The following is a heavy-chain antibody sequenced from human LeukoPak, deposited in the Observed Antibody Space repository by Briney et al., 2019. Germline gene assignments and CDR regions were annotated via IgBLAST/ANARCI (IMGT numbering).Heavy chain of an antibody. J-gene: IGHJ5*02. Sequence: PGGSLRLSCAASGFTVSTNYMSWVRQAPGKGLECVSVIYSGGTTYYADSVKGRFTISRDNSKNTLYLQMNSLRAEDTAVYYCAKVASDYYGSGSFSDWFDPWGQGTLVTVSS. D-gene: IGHD3-10*01. CDR2: IYSGGTT. V-gene: IGHV3-53*01. CDR1: GFTVSTNY. CDR3: AKVASDYYGSGSFSDWFDP.